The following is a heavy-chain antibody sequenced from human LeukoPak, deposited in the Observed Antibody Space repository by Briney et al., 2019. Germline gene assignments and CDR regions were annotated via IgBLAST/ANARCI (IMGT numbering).Heavy chain of an antibody. Sequence: GASVKVSCKASGYTFTSYGISWVRQAPGQGLEWMGWISAYNGNTNYAQKLQGRVTMTTDTSTSTAYMELRSLRSDDTAVYYCASHILDCSSTSCYQGAFDIWGQGTMVTVSS. CDR3: ASHILDCSSTSCYQGAFDI. CDR2: ISAYNGNT. J-gene: IGHJ3*02. V-gene: IGHV1-18*01. CDR1: GYTFTSYG. D-gene: IGHD2-2*01.